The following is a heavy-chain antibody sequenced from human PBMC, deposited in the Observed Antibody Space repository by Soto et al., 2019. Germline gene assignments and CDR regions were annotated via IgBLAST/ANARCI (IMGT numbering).Heavy chain of an antibody. CDR2: INPNSGGT. CDR3: ARGGNSQGGRDYYYGMDV. Sequence: ASVKVSCKASGYTFTGYYMHWVRQAPGQGLEWMGWINPNSGGTNYAQKFQGWVTMTRDTSISTAYMELSRLRSDDTAVYYCARGGNSQGGRDYYYGMDVWGQGTTVTVSS. V-gene: IGHV1-2*04. J-gene: IGHJ6*02. D-gene: IGHD3-10*01. CDR1: GYTFTGYY.